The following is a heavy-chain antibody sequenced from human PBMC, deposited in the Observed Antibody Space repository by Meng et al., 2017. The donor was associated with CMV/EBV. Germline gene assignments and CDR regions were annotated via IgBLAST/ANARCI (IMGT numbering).Heavy chain of an antibody. CDR2: IYYSGST. CDR1: GGSSSSGDYA. CDR3: AREVVITSDWFDP. D-gene: IGHD3-22*01. Sequence: VAGGSSSSGDYAWSWIRQTAGKGLEWIGYIYYSGSTYDNPSLKSRVTISVDTSKNQVSLKLSSVTAADTAVYYCAREVVITSDWFDPWGQGTLVTVSS. V-gene: IGHV4-30-4*08. J-gene: IGHJ5*02.